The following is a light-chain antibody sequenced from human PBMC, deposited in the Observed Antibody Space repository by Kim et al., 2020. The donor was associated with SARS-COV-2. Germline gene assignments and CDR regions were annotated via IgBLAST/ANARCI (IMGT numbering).Light chain of an antibody. CDR3: QAWDSSTAV. Sequence: VSPGQAANITCAGDKLGEKYTFWYQKRPGQSPALVIFQDDRRPSGIPERFSGSNSGNTATLTITGTQPMDEADYFCQAWDSSTAVFGGGTQLTVL. CDR2: QDD. V-gene: IGLV3-1*01. CDR1: KLGEKY. J-gene: IGLJ3*02.